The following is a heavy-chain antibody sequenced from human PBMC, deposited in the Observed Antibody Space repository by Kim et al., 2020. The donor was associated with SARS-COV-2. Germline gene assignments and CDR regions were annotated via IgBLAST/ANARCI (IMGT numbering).Heavy chain of an antibody. D-gene: IGHD3-22*01. Sequence: SETLSLTRTVSGGSISSYYWSWIRQPPGEGLEWIGYIYYSGYTNYNPSLKSRVTISVDTSKNQFSLKLSSVTAADTAVYYCARQGVSYYELATDWGQGTLVTVPS. CDR3: ARQGVSYYELATD. J-gene: IGHJ4*02. V-gene: IGHV4-59*08. CDR2: IYYSGYT. CDR1: GGSISSYY.